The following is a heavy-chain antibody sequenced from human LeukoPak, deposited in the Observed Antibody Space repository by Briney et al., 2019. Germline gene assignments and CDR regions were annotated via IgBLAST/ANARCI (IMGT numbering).Heavy chain of an antibody. CDR3: AKGGATRGRFEN. J-gene: IGHJ4*02. D-gene: IGHD1-26*01. CDR2: MKEDGSEI. CDR1: GFPFDVQT. V-gene: IGHV3-7*01. Sequence: GGSLRLSCAASGFPFDVQTMSWVRQAPGQGLDWVASMKEDGSEIYYVDSVKGRFTISRDNPKNSLYLQMNSLRGEDTAVYYCAKGGATRGRFENWGPGTLVIGSS.